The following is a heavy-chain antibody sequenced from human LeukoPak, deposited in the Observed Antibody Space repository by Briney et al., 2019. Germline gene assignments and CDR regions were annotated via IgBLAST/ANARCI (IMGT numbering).Heavy chain of an antibody. J-gene: IGHJ6*03. V-gene: IGHV4-31*03. CDR2: IYYSGNT. Sequence: SQSLSLTCTVSGGSVSSGGYYWSWIRQHPGKGLEWIGYIYYSGNTYYNPSLESRLTISLDTSTNQFSLKLGSVTAADTAVYYCATTGYYYYVDVWGKGTTVSVSS. CDR3: ATTGYYYYVDV. D-gene: IGHD2-8*02. CDR1: GGSVSSGGYY.